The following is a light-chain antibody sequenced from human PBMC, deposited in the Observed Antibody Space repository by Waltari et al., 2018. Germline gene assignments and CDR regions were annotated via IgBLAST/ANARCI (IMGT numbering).Light chain of an antibody. CDR2: EVT. V-gene: IGLV2-8*01. Sequence: QSALTQPPSASGSPGQSVTISCTGTIRDVASYDYVSWYQRHPGKAPSLLLYEVTKRPSGVPIRFSGSKSGSTASLTVSGLQTEDEADYYGSSYVGGNSYVFGTGTKVTVL. CDR3: SSYVGGNSYV. CDR1: IRDVASYDY. J-gene: IGLJ1*01.